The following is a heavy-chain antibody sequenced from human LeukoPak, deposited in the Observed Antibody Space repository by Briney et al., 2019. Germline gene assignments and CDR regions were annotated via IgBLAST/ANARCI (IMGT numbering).Heavy chain of an antibody. CDR3: ASGRYCSSGSCYGIPNY. CDR2: IYYSGST. Sequence: PSETLSLTCTVSGGSISSYYWSWIRQPPGKGLEWIGYIYYSGSTNYNPSLKSRVTISVDTSKNQFSLKLSSVTAADTAVYYCASGRYCSSGSCYGIPNYWGQGTLVTVSS. J-gene: IGHJ4*02. V-gene: IGHV4-59*08. CDR1: GGSISSYY. D-gene: IGHD2-15*01.